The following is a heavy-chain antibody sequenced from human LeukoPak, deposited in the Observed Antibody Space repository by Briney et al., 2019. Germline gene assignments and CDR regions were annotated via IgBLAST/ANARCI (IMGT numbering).Heavy chain of an antibody. D-gene: IGHD2-21*01. CDR2: ITRGGAGT. CDR1: GFTFSGYA. CDR3: ARDHPNCVGTDCLLFDY. V-gene: IGHV3-23*01. J-gene: IGHJ4*02. Sequence: GGSLRLSCAASGFTFSGYAMSWVRQAPGKGLEWVSTITRGGAGTYYADSVKGRFTISRDNSENTLYLRVNSLRAEDTAVYYCARDHPNCVGTDCLLFDYWGQGTLVTVSS.